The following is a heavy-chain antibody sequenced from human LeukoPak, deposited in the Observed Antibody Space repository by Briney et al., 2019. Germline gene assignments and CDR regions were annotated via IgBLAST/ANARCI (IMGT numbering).Heavy chain of an antibody. J-gene: IGHJ4*02. CDR1: GYTFTSYY. Sequence: ASVKVSCKSSGYTFTSYYMHWVRQAPGQGLEWMGIINPSGGSTSYAQKFQGRVTMTRDMSTSTVYMELSSLRSEDTAVYYCARESVVITTSFDYWGQGTLVTVSS. CDR2: INPSGGST. CDR3: ARESVVITTSFDY. D-gene: IGHD3-22*01. V-gene: IGHV1-46*01.